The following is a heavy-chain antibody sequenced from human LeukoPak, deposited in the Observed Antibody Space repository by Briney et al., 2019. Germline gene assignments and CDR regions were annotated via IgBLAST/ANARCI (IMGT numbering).Heavy chain of an antibody. Sequence: PSQTLSLTCTVSGGSISSGGYYWSWVRQHPGKGLEWIGYIYYSGSTYYNPSLKSRVIISVDTSKNQFSLKLSSVTAADTAVYYCARVPLYDSSGYPYYFDYWGQGTLVTVSS. CDR1: GGSISSGGYY. CDR3: ARVPLYDSSGYPYYFDY. CDR2: IYYSGST. D-gene: IGHD3-22*01. V-gene: IGHV4-31*03. J-gene: IGHJ4*02.